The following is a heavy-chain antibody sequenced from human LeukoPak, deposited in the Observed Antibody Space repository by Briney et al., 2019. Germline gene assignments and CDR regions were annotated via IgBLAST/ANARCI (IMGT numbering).Heavy chain of an antibody. J-gene: IGHJ4*02. CDR3: ARGRLTGTSKTPSLIDY. CDR1: GYTFTSYG. D-gene: IGHD1-7*01. V-gene: IGHV1-2*02. CDR2: INPNSGGT. Sequence: ASVKVSCKASGYTFTSYGISWVRQAPGQGLEWMGWINPNSGGTNYAQKFQGRVTMTRDTSISTAYMELSRLRSDDTAVYYCARGRLTGTSKTPSLIDYWGQGTLATVSS.